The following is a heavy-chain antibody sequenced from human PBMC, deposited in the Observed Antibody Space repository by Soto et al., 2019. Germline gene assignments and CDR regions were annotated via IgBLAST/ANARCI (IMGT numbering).Heavy chain of an antibody. V-gene: IGHV4-59*12. CDR1: GASINNYY. CDR3: ARDRFAVRGWGQGFDI. Sequence: QVQLQESGPGLVKTSETLSLTCTVSGASINNYYWSWIRQSPGKGLAWIAVVYNSGRIYYNPSLKSRVTISVDTSKKQFSLSLSSVTAADTAVYYCARDRFAVRGWGQGFDIWGQWTMVTVSS. J-gene: IGHJ3*02. D-gene: IGHD6-19*01. CDR2: VYNSGRI.